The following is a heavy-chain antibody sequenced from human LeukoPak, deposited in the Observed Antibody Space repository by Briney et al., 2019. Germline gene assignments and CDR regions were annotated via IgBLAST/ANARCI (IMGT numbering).Heavy chain of an antibody. J-gene: IGHJ4*02. D-gene: IGHD2-2*02. CDR1: GYTFTGYY. CDR2: INPNSGGT. Sequence: ASVKVSCKASGYTFTGYYMHWVRQAPGQGLEWMGWINPNSGGTNYAQKFQGWVTMTRDTSISTAYLELSSLRSEDVAVYYCARGDRYCSSSSCYNYWGQGTLVTVSS. CDR3: ARGDRYCSSSSCYNY. V-gene: IGHV1-2*04.